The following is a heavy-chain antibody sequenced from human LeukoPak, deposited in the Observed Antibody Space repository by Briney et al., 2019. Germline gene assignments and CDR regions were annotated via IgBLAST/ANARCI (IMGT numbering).Heavy chain of an antibody. J-gene: IGHJ4*02. V-gene: IGHV3-74*01. CDR3: ARSGAPTLDY. CDR2: IDSDGSST. Sequence: GGSLRLSCAASGFTFSSYWMHWVRRAPGKGLVWVSRIDSDGSSTIYADSAKGRFTISRDNAKNTLYLQKNSLRAEDTAVYYCARSGAPTLDYWGQGTLVIVSS. D-gene: IGHD2-15*01. CDR1: GFTFSSYW.